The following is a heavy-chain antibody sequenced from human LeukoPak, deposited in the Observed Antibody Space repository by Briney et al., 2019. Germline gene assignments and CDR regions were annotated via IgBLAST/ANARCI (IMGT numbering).Heavy chain of an antibody. J-gene: IGHJ6*02. Sequence: PSETLSLTCAVYGGSFSDYYWTWIRQPPGKGLEWIGEINHSGSTNYNPSLKSRVTISVDTSKDQFSLKLSSVTAADTAVYYCARAPIITMIVVAAYYYYGMDVWGQGTTVTVSS. V-gene: IGHV4-34*01. D-gene: IGHD3-22*01. CDR3: ARAPIITMIVVAAYYYYGMDV. CDR2: INHSGST. CDR1: GGSFSDYY.